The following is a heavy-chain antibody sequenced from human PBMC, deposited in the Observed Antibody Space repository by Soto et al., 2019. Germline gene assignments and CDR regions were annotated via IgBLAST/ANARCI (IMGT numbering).Heavy chain of an antibody. CDR1: GFTFSSYS. CDR2: ISSSSSTI. V-gene: IGHV3-48*01. J-gene: IGHJ6*02. D-gene: IGHD2-2*01. CDR3: ARGSDIVVVPAARTEYYGMDV. Sequence: GGSLILSCAASGFTFSSYSMNWVRQAPGKGLEWVSYISSSSSTIYYADSVKGRFTISRDNAKNSLYLQMNSLRAEDTAVYYCARGSDIVVVPAARTEYYGMDVWGQGTTVTVSS.